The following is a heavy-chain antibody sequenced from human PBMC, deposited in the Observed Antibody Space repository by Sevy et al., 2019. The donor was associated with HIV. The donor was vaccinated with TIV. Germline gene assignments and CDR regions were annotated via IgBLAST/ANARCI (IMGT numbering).Heavy chain of an antibody. Sequence: GGSLRLSCAASGFTISKAWMSWVRQAPGKGLEWVGRIKSKTDGGTTDYAAPVKGRFTISRDDSKNTLYLQMNSLKTEDTAVYYCTKCSGYYPFDYWGQGTLVTVSS. CDR1: GFTISKAW. J-gene: IGHJ4*02. D-gene: IGHD3-22*01. CDR2: IKSKTDGGTT. V-gene: IGHV3-15*01. CDR3: TKCSGYYPFDY.